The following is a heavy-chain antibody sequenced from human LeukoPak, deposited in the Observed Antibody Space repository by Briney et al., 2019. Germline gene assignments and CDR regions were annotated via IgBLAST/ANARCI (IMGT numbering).Heavy chain of an antibody. CDR3: AKEPGYNVGTWFDP. V-gene: IGHV3-74*03. CDR1: GFTFSSHG. J-gene: IGHJ5*02. D-gene: IGHD5-24*01. Sequence: GGTLRLSCAASGFTFSSHGMNRVRQAPGKGLVWVSRIDSDGSRITYADSVKGRFTISRDNAKNTVYLQINSLRAEDTAVYYCAKEPGYNVGTWFDPWGQGTLVTVSS. CDR2: IDSDGSRI.